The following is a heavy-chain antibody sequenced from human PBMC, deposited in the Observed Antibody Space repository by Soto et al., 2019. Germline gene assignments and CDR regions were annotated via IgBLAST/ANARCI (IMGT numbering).Heavy chain of an antibody. CDR1: GYTFTSYD. Sequence: QVHLVQSGAEVRKPGASVKVSCKASGYTFTSYDINWVRQATGQGLEWMGWMNPNSGNTAYAQKFQGRVTMTRNTSISKAHMELTSLRSANTAVYSSAKESARGFKLCGQGTLVTVPS. J-gene: IGHJ5*02. CDR2: MNPNSGNT. V-gene: IGHV1-8*01. CDR3: AKESARGFKL.